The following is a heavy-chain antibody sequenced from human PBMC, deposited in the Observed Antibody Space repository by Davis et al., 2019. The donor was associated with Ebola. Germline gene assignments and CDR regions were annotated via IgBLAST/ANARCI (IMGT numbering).Heavy chain of an antibody. V-gene: IGHV3-33*08. Sequence: PGGSLRLSCAASGFTFSSYAMHWVRQAPGKGLEWVAVIWYDGSNKYYADSVKGRFTISRDNSKNTLYLQMNSLRAEDTAVYYCARSRSSNYDILTGPDGMDVWGQGTTVTVSS. D-gene: IGHD3-9*01. J-gene: IGHJ6*02. CDR2: IWYDGSNK. CDR1: GFTFSSYA. CDR3: ARSRSSNYDILTGPDGMDV.